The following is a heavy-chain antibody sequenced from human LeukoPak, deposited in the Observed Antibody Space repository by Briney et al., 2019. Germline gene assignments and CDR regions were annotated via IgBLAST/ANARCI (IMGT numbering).Heavy chain of an antibody. J-gene: IGHJ4*02. CDR1: GFTFSSHA. Sequence: GGSLRLSCAASGFTFSSHAMSWVRQAPGKGLEWVSVISGSGGSTYYADSVKGRFTISRDNSKNTLYLQMNSPRAEDTAVYYCAKSPSYYYDSSGSDYWGQGTLVTVSS. CDR2: ISGSGGST. CDR3: AKSPSYYYDSSGSDY. V-gene: IGHV3-23*01. D-gene: IGHD3-22*01.